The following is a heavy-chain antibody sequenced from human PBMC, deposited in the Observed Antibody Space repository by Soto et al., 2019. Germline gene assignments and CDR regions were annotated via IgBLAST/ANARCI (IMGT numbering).Heavy chain of an antibody. J-gene: IGHJ4*02. V-gene: IGHV4-30-2*01. CDR3: ARVRGDYYFDY. CDR2: IYHSGST. CDR1: GGSISSGGYS. D-gene: IGHD6-25*01. Sequence: LSLTCAVSGGSISSGGYSWSWIRQPPGKGLEWIGYIYHSGSTYYNPSLKSRVTISVDRSKNQFSLKLSSVTAADTAVYYCARVRGDYYFDYWGQGTLVTVSS.